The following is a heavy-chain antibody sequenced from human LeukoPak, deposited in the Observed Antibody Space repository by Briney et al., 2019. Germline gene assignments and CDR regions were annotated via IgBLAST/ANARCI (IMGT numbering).Heavy chain of an antibody. CDR1: GFTFSSYA. CDR3: AKCVIAAAGSCYTYGMDV. V-gene: IGHV3-23*01. D-gene: IGHD6-13*01. Sequence: GASLRLSCAASGFTFSSYALSWVRQAPGKGLQWVSAISESGDNTFYADSVKGRFTISRDNSKNTLYLQMNSLRAEDTALYHCAKCVIAAAGSCYTYGMDVWGQGTTVTVSS. CDR2: ISESGDNT. J-gene: IGHJ6*02.